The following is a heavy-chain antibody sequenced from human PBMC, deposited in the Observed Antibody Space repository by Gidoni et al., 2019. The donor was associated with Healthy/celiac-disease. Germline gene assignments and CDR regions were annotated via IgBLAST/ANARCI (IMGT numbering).Heavy chain of an antibody. CDR1: GFTFSSYS. CDR2: ISSSSSYI. V-gene: IGHV3-21*01. Sequence: EVQLVESGGGLVKPGGSLILSCAASGFTFSSYSMNWVRQAPGKGLEWVSSISSSSSYIYYADSVKGRFTSSRDNAKNSLYLQMNSLRAEDTAVYYCAATMTTNWFDPWGQGTLVTVSS. J-gene: IGHJ5*02. CDR3: AATMTTNWFDP. D-gene: IGHD4-4*01.